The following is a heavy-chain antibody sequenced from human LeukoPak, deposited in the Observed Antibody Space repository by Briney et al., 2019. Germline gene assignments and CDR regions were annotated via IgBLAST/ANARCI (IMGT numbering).Heavy chain of an antibody. Sequence: ASVEVSCKVSGYTLTGLSMHWVRQAPGKGLEWMGGFDPEDGETIYAQKFQGRVTMTEDTSTDTAYMELSSLRSEDTAVYYCATGYDYGDYGDYWGQGTLVTVSS. CDR3: ATGYDYGDYGDY. D-gene: IGHD4-17*01. CDR1: GYTLTGLS. J-gene: IGHJ4*02. CDR2: FDPEDGET. V-gene: IGHV1-24*01.